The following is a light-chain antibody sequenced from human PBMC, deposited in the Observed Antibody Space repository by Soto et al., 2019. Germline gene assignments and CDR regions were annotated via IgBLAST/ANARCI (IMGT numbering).Light chain of an antibody. V-gene: IGLV2-14*01. CDR1: NSDIGRYNF. J-gene: IGLJ1*01. CDR2: DVS. Sequence: QSVLTQPASVSGSAGQSISISCTGTNSDIGRYNFVSWYQQRPGQAPQLLIFDVSNRPSGISDRFSGSKSGTTASLTISGLQAEDEADYYCNSYTSTSPPYVFGTGTQLTVL. CDR3: NSYTSTSPPYV.